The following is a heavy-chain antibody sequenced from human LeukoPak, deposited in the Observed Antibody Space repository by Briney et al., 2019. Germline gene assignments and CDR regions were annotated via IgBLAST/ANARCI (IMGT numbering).Heavy chain of an antibody. CDR2: INSNRSYT. CDR3: ARGPLYSSSWYGPLGY. V-gene: IGHV3-11*05. CDR1: GVTFSNYY. Sequence: GGSLRLSCAASGVTFSNYYMSWIRQAPGKGLELVSYINSNRSYTNYADSVKGRFTISRDSAKNSLYLQMNSLRAEDTAVYYCARGPLYSSSWYGPLGYWGQGTLVTVSS. J-gene: IGHJ4*02. D-gene: IGHD6-13*01.